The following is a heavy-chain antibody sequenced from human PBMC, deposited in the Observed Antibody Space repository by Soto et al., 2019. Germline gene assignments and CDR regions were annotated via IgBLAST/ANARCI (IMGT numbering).Heavy chain of an antibody. V-gene: IGHV1-3*05. D-gene: IGHD2-15*01. CDR2: INVGNGGT. CDR1: GYTFTTYP. Sequence: QVQLVQSGAEEKKPGASVKVSCKASGYTFTTYPMNWLRQAPGQRPEWMGWINVGNGGTKYSQKFQGRVSITRDTSASTAYTQLSRLRSDDTAVYYCATDRGGYCSGGSCPEAWFDPWGQGTLVTVTS. J-gene: IGHJ5*02. CDR3: ATDRGGYCSGGSCPEAWFDP.